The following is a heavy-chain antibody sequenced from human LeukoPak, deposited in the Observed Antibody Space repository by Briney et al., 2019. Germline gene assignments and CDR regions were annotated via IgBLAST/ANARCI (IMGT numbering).Heavy chain of an antibody. CDR3: ARDSYMAAADTWFDP. CDR2: IHPGYNNT. Sequence: GASLKGSCKASGYTFTNYSINWGRQAPGQKLELMGWIHPGYNNTKYSQKFQGRVTITSDKSASTAYMEVRSLTSEDTAIYYCARDSYMAAADTWFDPWGQGTLVTVSS. V-gene: IGHV1-3*01. J-gene: IGHJ5*02. CDR1: GYTFTNYS. D-gene: IGHD6-13*01.